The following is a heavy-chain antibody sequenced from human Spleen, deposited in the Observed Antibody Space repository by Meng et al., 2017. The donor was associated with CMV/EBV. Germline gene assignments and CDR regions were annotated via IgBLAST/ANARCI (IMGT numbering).Heavy chain of an antibody. J-gene: IGHJ6*02. CDR3: AKDTWVRGVLHQQYYYGMDV. CDR2: ISWDGGST. CDR1: GFTFDDYA. D-gene: IGHD3-10*01. V-gene: IGHV3-43D*03. Sequence: GESLKISCAASGFTFDDYAMHWVRQAPGKGLEWVSLISWDGGSTYYADSVKGRFTISRDNSKNSLYLQMNSLGAEDTALYYCAKDTWVRGVLHQQYYYGMDVWGQGTTVTVSS.